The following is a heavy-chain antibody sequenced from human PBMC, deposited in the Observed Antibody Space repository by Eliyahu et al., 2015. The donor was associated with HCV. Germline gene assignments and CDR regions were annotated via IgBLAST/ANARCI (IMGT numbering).Heavy chain of an antibody. CDR3: ARGRKSNYFDY. Sequence: EVQLVESGGGLVKPGGSLRLSCAASGFTFSSYSMNWVRQAPGKGLEWVSSISSSSSYIYYADSVKGRFTISRDNAKNSLYLQMNSLRAEDTAVYYCARGRKSNYFDYWGQGTLVTVSS. J-gene: IGHJ4*02. D-gene: IGHD1-14*01. CDR1: GFTFSSYS. CDR2: ISSSSSYI. V-gene: IGHV3-21*01.